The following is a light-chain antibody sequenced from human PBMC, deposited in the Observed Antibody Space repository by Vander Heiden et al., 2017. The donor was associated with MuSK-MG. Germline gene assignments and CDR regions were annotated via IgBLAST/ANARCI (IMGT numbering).Light chain of an antibody. CDR3: LQSDSTPIT. Sequence: DIQMTQSPSSLSASVGDRVTITCRASQSISSYLNWYQQKPGKAPKLLIYAASSLQSGVPSRFSGSGSGTDFTLTISSLQPEDFATYYCLQSDSTPITFGSGTKVDIK. V-gene: IGKV1-39*01. J-gene: IGKJ3*01. CDR2: AAS. CDR1: QSISSY.